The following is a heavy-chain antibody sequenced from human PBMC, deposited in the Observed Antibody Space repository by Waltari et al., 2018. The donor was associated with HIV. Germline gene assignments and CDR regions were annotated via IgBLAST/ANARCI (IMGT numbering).Heavy chain of an antibody. D-gene: IGHD5-18*01. CDR3: ARGGNGYAYGDYYYFGMDV. J-gene: IGHJ6*02. CDR2: IHSSGRT. CDR1: GGSITNYY. Sequence: QVHLQESGPGLVKPSETLSLTCTVSGGSITNYYWSWIRQPPGKGLEWVGYIHSSGRTNDKPSLKRRVTMSVATSKNQFSLNLSSVTTADTAVYYCARGGNGYAYGDYYYFGMDVWGQGTTVTVSS. V-gene: IGHV4-59*01.